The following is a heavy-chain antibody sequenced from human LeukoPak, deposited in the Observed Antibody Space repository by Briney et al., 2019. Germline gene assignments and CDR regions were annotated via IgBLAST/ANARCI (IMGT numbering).Heavy chain of an antibody. Sequence: GESLKISCKGSGYSFTSYWIGWVRQMPGKGLEWMGIIYPGDSDTRYSPSFQGQVTISADKSISTAYLQWSSLKASDTAMYYCARAARGSGSPMVALFDYWGQGTLVTVSS. CDR2: IYPGDSDT. CDR3: ARAARGSGSPMVALFDY. D-gene: IGHD3-10*01. CDR1: GYSFTSYW. J-gene: IGHJ4*02. V-gene: IGHV5-51*01.